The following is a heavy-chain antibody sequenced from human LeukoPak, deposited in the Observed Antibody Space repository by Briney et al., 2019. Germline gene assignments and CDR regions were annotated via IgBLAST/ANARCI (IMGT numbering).Heavy chain of an antibody. J-gene: IGHJ4*02. D-gene: IGHD5-12*01. CDR2: IIPILGIA. CDR3: ARRDGYNYYFDY. Sequence: SVTVSCKASGGTFSSYAISWVRQAPGQGLEWMGRIIPILGIANYAQKFQGRVTITADKSTSTAYMELSSLRSEDTAVYYCARRDGYNYYFDYWGQGTLVTVSS. CDR1: GGTFSSYA. V-gene: IGHV1-69*04.